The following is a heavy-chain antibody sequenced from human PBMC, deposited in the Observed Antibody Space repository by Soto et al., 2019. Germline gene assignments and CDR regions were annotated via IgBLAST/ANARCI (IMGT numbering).Heavy chain of an antibody. V-gene: IGHV4-30-2*01. CDR1: GGSISSGGYS. CDR3: ALYYYDSSCARYFDL. D-gene: IGHD3-22*01. Sequence: QLQLQESGSGLVKPSQTLSLTCAVSGGSISSGGYSWSWIRQPPGKGLEWIGYIYHSGSTYYNPSLKSRITLSVDRSKNQFSLKLSSVTAAHTAVYYCALYYYDSSCARYFDLWGRGTLVTVSS. CDR2: IYHSGST. J-gene: IGHJ2*01.